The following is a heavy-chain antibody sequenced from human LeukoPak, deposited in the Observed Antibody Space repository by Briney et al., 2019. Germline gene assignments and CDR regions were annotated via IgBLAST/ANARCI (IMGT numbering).Heavy chain of an antibody. CDR3: TTHFEPPYYYDSSGCFDY. V-gene: IGHV3-15*01. Sequence: TRGSLRLSCAASGFTFSNAWMSWVRQAPGKGLKWVGRIKSKTDGGTTDYAAPVKGRFTISRDDSKNTLYLQMNSLKTEDTAVYYCTTHFEPPYYYDSSGCFDYWGQGTLVTVSS. J-gene: IGHJ4*02. CDR1: GFTFSNAW. D-gene: IGHD3-22*01. CDR2: IKSKTDGGTT.